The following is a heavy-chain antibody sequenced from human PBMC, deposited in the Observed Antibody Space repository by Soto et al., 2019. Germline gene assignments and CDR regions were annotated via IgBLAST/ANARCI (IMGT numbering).Heavy chain of an antibody. CDR2: ISGSGGST. D-gene: IGHD2-2*01. J-gene: IGHJ4*02. CDR3: AKDLALVGYCSSTSCYGLFDY. Sequence: VGSLRVSCAASGFTFSSYAMSWVRQAPGKGLEWVSAISGSGGSTYYADSVKGRFTISRDDSKNTLYLQMNSLRAEDTAVYYCAKDLALVGYCSSTSCYGLFDYWGQGTLVTVSS. V-gene: IGHV3-23*01. CDR1: GFTFSSYA.